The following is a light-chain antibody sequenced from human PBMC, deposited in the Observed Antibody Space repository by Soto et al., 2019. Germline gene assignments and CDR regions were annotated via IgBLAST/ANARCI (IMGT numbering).Light chain of an antibody. CDR2: DAS. V-gene: IGKV3-11*01. CDR3: QRYGG. Sequence: EIVLTQSPATLSLSLGERATLSCRASQSVTSYLAWYQQKPGQAPRLLIYDASNRATGIPARFIGSGSGTDFTLTISSLEPEDFAVYCCQRYGGFGQGTKVDIK. J-gene: IGKJ1*01. CDR1: QSVTSY.